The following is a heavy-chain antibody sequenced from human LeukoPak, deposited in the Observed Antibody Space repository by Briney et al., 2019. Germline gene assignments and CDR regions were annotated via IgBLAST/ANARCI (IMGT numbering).Heavy chain of an antibody. D-gene: IGHD2-8*01. CDR3: ATNGYYCMDV. J-gene: IGHJ6*03. V-gene: IGHV4-39*01. Sequence: SETLSLTCTVSGGSISSSSYYWGWIRQPPGKGLEWIGNIYYSGSTYYNSSLKCRLTISVDTSKNQFSLKLSSVTAADTAVYYCATNGYYCMDVWGKGTTVTVSS. CDR2: IYYSGST. CDR1: GGSISSSSYY.